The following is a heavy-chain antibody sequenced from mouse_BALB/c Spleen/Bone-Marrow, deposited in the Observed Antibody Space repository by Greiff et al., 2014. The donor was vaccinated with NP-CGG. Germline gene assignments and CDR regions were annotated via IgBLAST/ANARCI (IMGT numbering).Heavy chain of an antibody. V-gene: IGHV1S22*01. J-gene: IGHJ4*01. CDR2: IYPGTGNI. CDR3: TRSGYVMDY. Sequence: LQQSGSELVRPGASVKLSCKASGYTFTSYWMHWVKQRPGQGLEWVGNIYPGTGNINYDEKFKSKATLTVDTSSSTAYMQLSSLTAEDSAVCYCTRSGYVMDYWGQGTSVTVSS. CDR1: GYTFTSYW. D-gene: IGHD3-1*01.